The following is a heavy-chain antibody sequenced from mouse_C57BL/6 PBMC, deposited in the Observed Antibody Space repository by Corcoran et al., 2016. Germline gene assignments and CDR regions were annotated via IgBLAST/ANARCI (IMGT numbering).Heavy chain of an antibody. J-gene: IGHJ1*03. CDR3: ARPYRRGYFDV. Sequence: QVQLQQSGPELVKPGASVQISCKASGYSFTSYYIHWVKQRPGQGLEWIGWIYPGSGNTKYNEKFKGKATLTADTSSSTAYMQLSSLTSEDSAVYYCARPYRRGYFDVWGTGTTVTVSS. CDR1: GYSFTSYY. V-gene: IGHV1-66*01. CDR2: IYPGSGNT. D-gene: IGHD2-12*01.